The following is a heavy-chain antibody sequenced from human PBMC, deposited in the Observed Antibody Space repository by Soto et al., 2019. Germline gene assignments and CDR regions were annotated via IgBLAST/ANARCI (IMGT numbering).Heavy chain of an antibody. D-gene: IGHD6-19*01. CDR2: IYYSGST. Sequence: SETLSLTCTVSGGSISSSSYYWGWIRQPPGKGLEWIGSIYYSGSTYYNPSLKSRVTISVDTSKNQFSLKLSSVTAADTAVYYCASLVFSSGWSPPWGQGTLVTVSS. CDR3: ASLVFSSGWSPP. J-gene: IGHJ5*02. V-gene: IGHV4-39*01. CDR1: GGSISSSSYY.